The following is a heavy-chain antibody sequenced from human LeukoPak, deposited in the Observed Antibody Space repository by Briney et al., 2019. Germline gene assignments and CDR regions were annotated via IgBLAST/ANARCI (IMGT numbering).Heavy chain of an antibody. V-gene: IGHV3-30*02. CDR3: AKAIYYYYYMDV. Sequence: PGRSLRLSCAASGFTFSSYGMHWVRQAPGKGLEWVAFIRYDGNNKYYADSVKGRFTISRDNSKNTLYLQMNSLRAEDTAMYYCAKAIYYYYYMDVWGKGTTVTVSS. CDR2: IRYDGNNK. CDR1: GFTFSSYG. J-gene: IGHJ6*03.